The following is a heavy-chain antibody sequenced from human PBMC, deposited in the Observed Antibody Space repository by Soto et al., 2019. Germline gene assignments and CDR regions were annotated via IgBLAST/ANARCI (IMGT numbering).Heavy chain of an antibody. D-gene: IGHD3-10*01. Sequence: EVQLVESGGGLVKPGGSLRLSCAASGFSFRTYSMNWVRQAPGKGLEWVSAIRSSSGYIYYADSVNGRFTISRDNAKTSLYLQMNSLRAEDTAVYYCARDRGGDFNDFDIWGQGTMVTVSS. CDR1: GFSFRTYS. V-gene: IGHV3-21*01. CDR3: ARDRGGDFNDFDI. CDR2: IRSSSGYI. J-gene: IGHJ3*02.